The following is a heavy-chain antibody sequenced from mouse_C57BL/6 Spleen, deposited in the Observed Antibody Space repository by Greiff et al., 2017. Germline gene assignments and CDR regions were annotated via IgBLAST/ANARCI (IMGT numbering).Heavy chain of an antibody. D-gene: IGHD1-1*01. CDR2: ISDGGSYT. Sequence: DVMLVESGGGLVKPGGSLKLSCAASGFTFSSYAMSWVRQTPEKRLEWVATISDGGSYTYYPDNVKGRFTISRDNAKNNLYLQMSHLKSEDTAMYYCARDYYGSSEGFAYWGQGTLVTVSA. J-gene: IGHJ3*01. V-gene: IGHV5-4*01. CDR3: ARDYYGSSEGFAY. CDR1: GFTFSSYA.